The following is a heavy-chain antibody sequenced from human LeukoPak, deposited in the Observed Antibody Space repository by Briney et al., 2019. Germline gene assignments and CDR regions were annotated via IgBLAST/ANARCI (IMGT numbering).Heavy chain of an antibody. J-gene: IGHJ5*02. D-gene: IGHD3-3*01. Sequence: GGSLRLSCAASGFTFSSYAMSWVRQAPGKGLEWVANIKQDGSDKYYVDSVKGRFTISRDNAKNSLYLQMNSLRAEDTAVYYCARVLKGQRSYDFWSGYYNNWFDPWGQGTLVTVSS. CDR3: ARVLKGQRSYDFWSGYYNNWFDP. CDR2: IKQDGSDK. CDR1: GFTFSSYA. V-gene: IGHV3-7*01.